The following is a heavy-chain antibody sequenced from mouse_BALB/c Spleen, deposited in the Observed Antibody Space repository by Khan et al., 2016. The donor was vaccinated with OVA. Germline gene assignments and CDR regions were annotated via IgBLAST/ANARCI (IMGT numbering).Heavy chain of an antibody. V-gene: IGHV9-1*02. CDR3: ARIASYWYSAF. J-gene: IGHJ1*01. Sequence: QIQLVQSGPELKKPGDSVKISCKASGYTFTNYGMNWVKQTPGQGLKWMGWINTYTGDPTYADDFKGRSAFSVDTSSSTAYLQLNSLKSEDMTTFYCARIASYWYSAFWGEGTTVTVSS. CDR1: GYTFTNYG. CDR2: INTYTGDP.